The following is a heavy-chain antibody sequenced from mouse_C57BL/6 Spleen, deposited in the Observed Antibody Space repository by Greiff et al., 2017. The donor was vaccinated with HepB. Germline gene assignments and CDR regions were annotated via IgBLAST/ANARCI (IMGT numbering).Heavy chain of an antibody. Sequence: EVKVVESGGDLVKPGGSLKLSCAASGFTFSSYGMSWVRQTPDKRLEWVATISSGGSYTYYPDSVKGRFTISRDNAKNTLYLQMSSLKSEDTAMYYCARLGRNAMDYWGQGTSVTVSS. CDR3: ARLGRNAMDY. J-gene: IGHJ4*01. CDR1: GFTFSSYG. D-gene: IGHD4-1*01. V-gene: IGHV5-6*01. CDR2: ISSGGSYT.